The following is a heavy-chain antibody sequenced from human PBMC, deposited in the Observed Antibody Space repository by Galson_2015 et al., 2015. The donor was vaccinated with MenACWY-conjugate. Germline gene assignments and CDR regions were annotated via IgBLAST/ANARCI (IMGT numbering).Heavy chain of an antibody. V-gene: IGHV3-49*03. CDR3: TRHDCWSGRDAFDI. J-gene: IGHJ3*02. Sequence: SLRLSCAASGLTFGDSPMNWFRQAPGKGLEWVGIIRKKADGGTTEYAASVKGRFTISRDDSKSIAYLQMNSLKTEDTAVYYCTRHDCWSGRDAFDIWGQGTMVTVSS. D-gene: IGHD3-3*01. CDR1: GLTFGDSP. CDR2: IRKKADGGTT.